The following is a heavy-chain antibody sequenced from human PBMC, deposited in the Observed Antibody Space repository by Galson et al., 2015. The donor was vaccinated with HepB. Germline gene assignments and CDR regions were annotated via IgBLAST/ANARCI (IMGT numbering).Heavy chain of an antibody. CDR1: GFTFGDYA. D-gene: IGHD6-19*01. CDR3: TRVPGIAVALDAFDI. CDR2: IRSKAYGGTT. J-gene: IGHJ3*02. V-gene: IGHV3-49*03. Sequence: SLRLSCAASGFTFGDYAMSWFRQAPGKGLEWVGFIRSKAYGGTTEYAASVKGRFTISRDDSKGIAYLQMNSLKTEDTAVYYCTRVPGIAVALDAFDIWGQGTMVTVSS.